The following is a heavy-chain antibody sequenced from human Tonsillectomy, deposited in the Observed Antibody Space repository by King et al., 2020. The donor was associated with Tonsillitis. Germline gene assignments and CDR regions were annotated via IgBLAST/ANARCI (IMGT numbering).Heavy chain of an antibody. J-gene: IGHJ2*01. Sequence: VQLVESGGGLVQPGGSLRLSCAASGFIFSSYWMSWARQAPGKGLEWVANIKEDGSEKYYVDSVKGRFTISRDNAKNSLYLQMNSLRAEDTAMYYCVRDAGLWGRGTLVTVSS. V-gene: IGHV3-7*03. CDR1: GFIFSSYW. CDR3: VRDAGL. CDR2: IKEDGSEK.